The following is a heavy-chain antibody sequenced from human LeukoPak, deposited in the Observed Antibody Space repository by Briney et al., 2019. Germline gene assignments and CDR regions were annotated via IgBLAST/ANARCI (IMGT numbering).Heavy chain of an antibody. J-gene: IGHJ3*02. Sequence: SETLSLTCTVSGGSISSGDYYWSWIRQPPGKGLEWIGYIYYSGSTYYNPSLKSRVTISVDTSMNQFSLKLSSVTAADTAVYYCARALGDYDFWSGTPTYDAFDIWGQGTMVTVSS. CDR3: ARALGDYDFWSGTPTYDAFDI. V-gene: IGHV4-30-4*08. CDR2: IYYSGST. D-gene: IGHD3-3*01. CDR1: GGSISSGDYY.